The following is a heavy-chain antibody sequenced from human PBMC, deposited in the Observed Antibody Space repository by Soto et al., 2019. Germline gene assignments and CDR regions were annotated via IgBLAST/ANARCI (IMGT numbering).Heavy chain of an antibody. CDR3: ARHRGRWLQFPFDF. J-gene: IGHJ4*02. D-gene: IGHD5-12*01. CDR1: GGSIGSDNYY. Sequence: SETLFLTCTVSGGSIGSDNYYWGWIRQPPEKGLKWIGSIYYSGNTHSNPSLMSRVSMSLDKSKNHFYLNLTSVTAADTAMYYCARHRGRWLQFPFDFWGQGTPVT. V-gene: IGHV4-39*01. CDR2: IYYSGNT.